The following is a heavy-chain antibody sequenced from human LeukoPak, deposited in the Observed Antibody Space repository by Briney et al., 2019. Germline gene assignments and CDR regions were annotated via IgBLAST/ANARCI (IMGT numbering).Heavy chain of an antibody. Sequence: SQTLSLTCTVSGASISRGGYYWSWTRQHPGKGLEWIGDIYYSGSTYYNPSLKSRVTISVDTSKNQFSLKLSSVTGADTAVYYCARKNSSGYYYAGNAFDIWGPGTMVTVSS. D-gene: IGHD3-22*01. CDR2: IYYSGST. J-gene: IGHJ3*02. CDR1: GASISRGGYY. CDR3: ARKNSSGYYYAGNAFDI. V-gene: IGHV4-31*03.